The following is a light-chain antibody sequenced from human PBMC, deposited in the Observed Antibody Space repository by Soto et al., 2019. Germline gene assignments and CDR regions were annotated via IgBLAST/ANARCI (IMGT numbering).Light chain of an antibody. Sequence: DIQMTHSPSSLSASVGDRVTITCRASQSISSYLSWYQLKPGTAPKVLIYGASSLQSGVPSRFSGSGSGTDVTLTISSLQPEDSATDYCQQGYSTPMYSFGQGTKLEIK. V-gene: IGKV1-39*01. CDR3: QQGYSTPMYS. J-gene: IGKJ2*03. CDR2: GAS. CDR1: QSISSY.